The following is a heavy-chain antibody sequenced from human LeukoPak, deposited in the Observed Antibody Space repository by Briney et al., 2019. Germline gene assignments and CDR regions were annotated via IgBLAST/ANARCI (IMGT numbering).Heavy chain of an antibody. CDR3: AKGTIDYDFWSGPNY. D-gene: IGHD3-3*01. CDR2: ISGDGGST. V-gene: IGHV3-43*02. Sequence: GGSLRLSCAASGFTFDDYAMHWVRQAPGKGLEWLSLISGDGGSTYYADSVKGRFTISRDNSENSLYLQMNSLRTEDTALYYCAKGTIDYDFWSGPNYWGQGTLVTVSS. CDR1: GFTFDDYA. J-gene: IGHJ4*02.